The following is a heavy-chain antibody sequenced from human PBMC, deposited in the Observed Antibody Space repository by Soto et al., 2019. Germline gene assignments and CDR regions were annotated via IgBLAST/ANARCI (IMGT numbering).Heavy chain of an antibody. Sequence: QAQLAQSGAEVKKPGASVNISCKASGYTFTNYGFIWVRQAPGHGLEWVGWISPYNGKTEYAQKFQGRVTMTRDEPTSAAYMELRSLRSDDTAVYYCARDIYGGNCCDAVDIWGQGTMVTVSS. CDR2: ISPYNGKT. J-gene: IGHJ3*02. CDR3: ARDIYGGNCCDAVDI. D-gene: IGHD2-15*01. V-gene: IGHV1-18*01. CDR1: GYTFTNYG.